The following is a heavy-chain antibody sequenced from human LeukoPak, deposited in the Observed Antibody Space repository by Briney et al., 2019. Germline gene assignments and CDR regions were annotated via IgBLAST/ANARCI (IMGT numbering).Heavy chain of an antibody. CDR3: ARENGCSSTSCLYYYYYYMDV. D-gene: IGHD2-2*01. Sequence: GGSLRLSCAASGFTFSSYSVNWVRQAPGKGLEWVSSISSSSSYIYYADSVKGRFTISRDNAKNSLYLQMNSLRAEDTAVYYCARENGCSSTSCLYYYYYYMDVWGKGTTVTVSS. CDR2: ISSSSSYI. J-gene: IGHJ6*03. CDR1: GFTFSSYS. V-gene: IGHV3-21*01.